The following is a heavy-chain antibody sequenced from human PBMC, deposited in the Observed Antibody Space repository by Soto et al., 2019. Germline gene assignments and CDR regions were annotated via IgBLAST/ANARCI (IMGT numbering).Heavy chain of an antibody. D-gene: IGHD6-13*01. CDR1: GFTFSNYG. Sequence: GGSLRLSCTASGFTFSNYGMHWVRQAPGKGLEWVAVIWYDGSNKYYADNVKSRFTISRDNSKNTLKLQMNSLRAEDMAIYYCAKDRGYSSSWFPFDYWGQGTLVTVSS. J-gene: IGHJ4*02. CDR3: AKDRGYSSSWFPFDY. V-gene: IGHV3-33*06. CDR2: IWYDGSNK.